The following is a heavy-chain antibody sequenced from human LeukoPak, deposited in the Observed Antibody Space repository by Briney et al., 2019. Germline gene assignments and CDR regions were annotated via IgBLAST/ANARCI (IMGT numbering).Heavy chain of an antibody. CDR2: ISYDGTNK. CDR1: GFTFSSYA. D-gene: IGHD3-22*01. CDR3: ARDLGSSGYEGFDY. Sequence: PGRSLRLSCAASGFTFSSYAMHWVRQAPGKGLEWVAVISYDGTNKYYADSVKGRFTISRDNPKNTVYLQMNSLRAEDTAVYYCARDLGSSGYEGFDYWGQGTLVTVSS. V-gene: IGHV3-30*04. J-gene: IGHJ4*02.